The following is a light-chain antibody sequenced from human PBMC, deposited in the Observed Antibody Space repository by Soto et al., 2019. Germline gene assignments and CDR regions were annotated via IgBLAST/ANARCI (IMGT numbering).Light chain of an antibody. Sequence: QSALTQPRSVSGSPGQSVTISCTGTSSDVGGYSYVSWYQQHPGKAPKLMIYDVSKRPSGVPDRFSGSKSGNTASLTISGLQAEDEADYYCCSYAGSYTWVFGGGTHLTVL. CDR3: CSYAGSYTWV. CDR1: SSDVGGYSY. V-gene: IGLV2-11*01. CDR2: DVS. J-gene: IGLJ3*02.